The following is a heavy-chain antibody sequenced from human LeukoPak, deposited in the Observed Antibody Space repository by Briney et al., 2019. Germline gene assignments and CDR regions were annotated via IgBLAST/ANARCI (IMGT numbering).Heavy chain of an antibody. CDR3: AREDPVGILPH. CDR1: GFTFHSYW. Sequence: GGSLRLSCAASGFTFHSYWMSWVRQAPGKGLEWVANIKQDGNDKYYVDSMRGRFTISRDNAKNSLYLQMNSLRTDDTAVYYCAREDPVGILPHWGQGTLVTVSS. CDR2: IKQDGNDK. J-gene: IGHJ4*02. D-gene: IGHD1-26*01. V-gene: IGHV3-7*01.